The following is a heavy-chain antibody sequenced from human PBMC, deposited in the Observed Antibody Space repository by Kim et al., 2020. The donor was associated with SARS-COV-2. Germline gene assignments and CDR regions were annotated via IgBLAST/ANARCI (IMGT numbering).Heavy chain of an antibody. V-gene: IGHV3-13*01. CDR2: IGTVGDT. Sequence: GGSLRLSCAASGFTFSSYDMHWVRQATGKGLEWVSAIGTVGDTYYPGSVKGRFTISRENAKNSLYLQMNSLRAGDTAVYYCARAYSSSWYPYYYYMDVWGKGTTVTVSS. D-gene: IGHD6-13*01. CDR1: GFTFSSYD. CDR3: ARAYSSSWYPYYYYMDV. J-gene: IGHJ6*03.